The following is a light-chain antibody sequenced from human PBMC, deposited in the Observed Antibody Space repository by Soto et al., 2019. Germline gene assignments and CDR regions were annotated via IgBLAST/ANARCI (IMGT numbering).Light chain of an antibody. CDR2: EVS. V-gene: IGLV2-23*02. CDR1: SSDVGSYNL. Sequence: QSVLTQPASVSGSPGQSITISCTGTSSDVGSYNLVSCYQQHPGKAPKFMIYEVSKRPSGVSNRFSGSKSGSTASLTISGLQADDEADYYCCSYAGVYTWVFGGGTKLTVL. J-gene: IGLJ3*02. CDR3: CSYAGVYTWV.